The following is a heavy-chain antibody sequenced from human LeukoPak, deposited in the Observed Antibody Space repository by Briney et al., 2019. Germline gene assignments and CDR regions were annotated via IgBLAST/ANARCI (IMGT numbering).Heavy chain of an antibody. CDR1: GLTFNKFA. D-gene: IGHD6-19*01. V-gene: IGHV3-23*01. CDR2: IIENGGET. J-gene: IGHJ4*02. CDR3: ARDSSGWLRGVDY. Sequence: AGGSLRLSCAASGLTFNKFAMSWVRQAPGKGLEWVSGIIENGGETYYADSVRGRFTISRDNAKNSLYLQMNSLRAEDTAVYYCARDSSGWLRGVDYWGQGTLVTVSS.